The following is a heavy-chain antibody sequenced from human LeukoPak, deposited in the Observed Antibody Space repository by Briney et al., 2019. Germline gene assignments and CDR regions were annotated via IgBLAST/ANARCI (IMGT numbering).Heavy chain of an antibody. J-gene: IGHJ3*02. Sequence: SETLSLTCTVSGGSISSSSYYWGWIRQPPGKGLEWIGSIYYSGSTYYNPSLKSRVTISVDTSKNQFSLKLSSVAAADTAVYYCARHRMYYYDSSGRGVADAFDIWGQGTMVTVSS. CDR3: ARHRMYYYDSSGRGVADAFDI. CDR1: GGSISSSSYY. CDR2: IYYSGST. V-gene: IGHV4-39*01. D-gene: IGHD3-22*01.